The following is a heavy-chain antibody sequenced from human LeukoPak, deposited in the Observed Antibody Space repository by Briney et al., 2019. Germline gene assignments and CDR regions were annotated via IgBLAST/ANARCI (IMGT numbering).Heavy chain of an antibody. J-gene: IGHJ4*02. CDR1: GGSITGYY. CDR3: ARYHRGSYYFDY. Sequence: PSETLSLTCTVSGGSITGYYWSWIRQPPGRGLEWIGYVHFSGTTSYNPSLKSRVTISVDTSKNQLSLKLSSVTAADTAVYYCARYHRGSYYFDYWGQGTLVTVSS. V-gene: IGHV4-59*01. CDR2: VHFSGTT. D-gene: IGHD1-26*01.